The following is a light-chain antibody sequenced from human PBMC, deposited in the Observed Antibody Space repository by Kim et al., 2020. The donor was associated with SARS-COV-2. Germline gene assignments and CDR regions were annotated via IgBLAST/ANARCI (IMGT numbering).Light chain of an antibody. V-gene: IGKV1-39*01. CDR2: AAS. CDR1: QNMNNF. CDR3: QQSSRSPWT. J-gene: IGKJ1*01. Sequence: DIRMTQSPSSLSASVGDRVNITCRSSQNMNNFLNWYQLKPGKAPQLLIYAASSLQSGVSSRFSGSGSGTDFTLTISSLQPEDCATYYCQQSSRSPWTFGQGTKVDIK.